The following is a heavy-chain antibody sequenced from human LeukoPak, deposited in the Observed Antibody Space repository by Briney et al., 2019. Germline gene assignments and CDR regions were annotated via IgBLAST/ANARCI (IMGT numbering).Heavy chain of an antibody. Sequence: PSETLSLTCAVSGASISSSSYYWGWIRQPPGKGLEWIGSIYYSGSTYYNPSLKSRVTISVDTSKNQFSLKLSSVTAADTAVYYCARESLLLWFGELWGYFDYWGQGTLVTVSS. V-gene: IGHV4-39*07. CDR1: GASISSSSYY. CDR3: ARESLLLWFGELWGYFDY. D-gene: IGHD3-10*01. CDR2: IYYSGST. J-gene: IGHJ4*02.